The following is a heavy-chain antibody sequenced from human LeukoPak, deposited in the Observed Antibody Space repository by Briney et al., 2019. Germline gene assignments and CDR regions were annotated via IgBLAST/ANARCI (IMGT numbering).Heavy chain of an antibody. CDR1: GGSFSGYY. CDR2: INHSGST. J-gene: IGHJ6*03. Sequence: PSETLSLTCAVYGGSFSGYYWSWIRQPPGKGLEWIGEINHSGSTNYNPSLKSRVTISVDTSKNQFSLKLSSVTAADTAVYYCARVGNSYGYYMDVWGKGTTVTVSS. V-gene: IGHV4-34*01. D-gene: IGHD5-18*01. CDR3: ARVGNSYGYYMDV.